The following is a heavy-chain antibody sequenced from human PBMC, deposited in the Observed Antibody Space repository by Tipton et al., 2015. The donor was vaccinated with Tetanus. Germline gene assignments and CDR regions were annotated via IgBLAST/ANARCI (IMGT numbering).Heavy chain of an antibody. D-gene: IGHD1-14*01. J-gene: IGHJ6*04. CDR3: AKEALGVLNL. CDR1: GVTVSGNY. V-gene: IGHV3-23*01. Sequence: LSLTCAASGVTVSGNYMNWVRQAPGNGLEWVAAISGSRLTPYYADSVKGRFTISRDNSKNTLSLQLNSLRADDTAIYYCAKEALGVLNLWGKGTTVIVSS. CDR2: ISGSRLTP.